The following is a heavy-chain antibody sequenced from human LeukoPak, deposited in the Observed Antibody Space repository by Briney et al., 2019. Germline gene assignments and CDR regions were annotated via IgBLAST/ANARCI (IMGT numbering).Heavy chain of an antibody. CDR2: VHPNSGGT. J-gene: IGHJ4*02. V-gene: IGHV1-2*02. D-gene: IGHD3-22*01. CDR3: ATMVDYNGSGFDY. Sequence: ASVTVSCKASVYTFIYYYMHWVRQAPGQGLEWMGWVHPNSGGTNYAQKFQGRVTMTRDTSISTAYMELSRLRSDDTAMYYCATMVDYNGSGFDYWGQGTLVTVSS. CDR1: VYTFIYYY.